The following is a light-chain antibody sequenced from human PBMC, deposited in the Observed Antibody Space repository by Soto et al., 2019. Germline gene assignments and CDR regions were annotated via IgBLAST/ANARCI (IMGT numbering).Light chain of an antibody. CDR2: GAS. Sequence: IMMTQSPATLSVSPGERATLSCRASQSVSSSYLAWYQQKPGQAPRLLIYGASSRATGIPDRFSGSGSGTDFTLTISRLEPEDFAVYYCQQYGSSPLTFGGGTKVDIK. CDR3: QQYGSSPLT. CDR1: QSVSSSY. J-gene: IGKJ4*01. V-gene: IGKV3-20*01.